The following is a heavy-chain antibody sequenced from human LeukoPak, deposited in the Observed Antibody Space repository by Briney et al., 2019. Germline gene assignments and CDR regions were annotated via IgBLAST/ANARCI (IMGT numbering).Heavy chain of an antibody. Sequence: PSETLSLTCTVSGGSISSYYWSWIRQPPGKGLEWIGYIYYSGSTYYNPSLKSRVTISVDPSKNQFSLKMSSVTAADTAVYYCARQGWSGFSSSWFDYWGQGTLVTVSS. D-gene: IGHD6-13*01. CDR1: GGSISSYY. CDR3: ARQGWSGFSSSWFDY. CDR2: IYYSGST. J-gene: IGHJ4*02. V-gene: IGHV4-59*08.